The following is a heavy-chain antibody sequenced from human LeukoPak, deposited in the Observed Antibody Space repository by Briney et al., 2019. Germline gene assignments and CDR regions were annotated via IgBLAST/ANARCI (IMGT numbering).Heavy chain of an antibody. CDR2: IYYSGST. D-gene: IGHD6-19*01. CDR1: GGSISSYY. Sequence: SETLSLTCTVSGGSISSYYWSWIRQPPGKGLEWIGYIYYSGSTNYNPSLKSRVTISVDTSKNQFSLKLSSVTAADTAVYYCASRGRRAVAGHFDYWGQGTLVTVSS. V-gene: IGHV4-59*08. CDR3: ASRGRRAVAGHFDY. J-gene: IGHJ4*02.